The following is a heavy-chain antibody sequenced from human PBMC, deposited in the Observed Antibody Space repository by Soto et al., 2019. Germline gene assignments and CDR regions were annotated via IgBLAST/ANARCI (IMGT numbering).Heavy chain of an antibody. D-gene: IGHD1-26*01. CDR3: AREDILGARSFDY. J-gene: IGHJ4*02. Sequence: EVQLVESGGGLVRRGGSLRLSCAASGFTFSGYSMNWVRQAPGKGMEGNSYISSGSKTIFYADSVKGRISISRDNAKNSQYLQMNSLRDEDTAVYFCAREDILGARSFDYWGQGTLVTVSS. CDR2: ISSGSKTI. V-gene: IGHV3-48*02. CDR1: GFTFSGYS.